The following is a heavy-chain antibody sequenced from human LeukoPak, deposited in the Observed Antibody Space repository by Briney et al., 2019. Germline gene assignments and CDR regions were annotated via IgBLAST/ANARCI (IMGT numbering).Heavy chain of an antibody. D-gene: IGHD6-19*01. Sequence: GGSLRLSCAASGSTFSSYAMSWVRQAPGKGLEWVSAISGSGGSTYYADSVKGRFTISRDNPKNTLYLQMNSLRAEDTAVYYCAKELRIAVAGYFDYWGQGTLVTVSS. CDR2: ISGSGGST. V-gene: IGHV3-23*01. CDR1: GSTFSSYA. J-gene: IGHJ4*02. CDR3: AKELRIAVAGYFDY.